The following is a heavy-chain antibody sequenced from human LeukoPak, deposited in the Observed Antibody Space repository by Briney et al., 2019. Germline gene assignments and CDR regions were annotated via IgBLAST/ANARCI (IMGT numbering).Heavy chain of an antibody. CDR1: GDSVSRSDSY. J-gene: IGHJ1*01. CDR2: IYYSGRT. V-gene: IGHV4-39*01. D-gene: IGHD3-22*01. CDR3: ARRRYYDGSGYLE. Sequence: SETLSLTCSVSGDSVSRSDSYWDWIRQPPGKGLEWIGTIYYSGRTYYSPSLKGRVTMSVDPSNNQFSLNLRSVTTADTAVYYCARRRYYDGSGYLEWGQGTLLSVSS.